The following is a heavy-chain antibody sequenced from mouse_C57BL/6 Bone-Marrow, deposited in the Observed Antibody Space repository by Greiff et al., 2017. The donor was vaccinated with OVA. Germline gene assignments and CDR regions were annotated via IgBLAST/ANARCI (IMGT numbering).Heavy chain of an antibody. D-gene: IGHD1-2*01. CDR2: IDPSDSST. Sequence: VQLQQPGAELVRPGTSVKLSCKASGYTFTSYWLHWVKQRPVQGLEWIGVIDPSDSSTNYNQKFKGKATLTVDKSSSTAYMKLSSLTSEDSAVYYCARSLRGFDYWGQGTTLTVSS. CDR1: GYTFTSYW. J-gene: IGHJ2*01. CDR3: ARSLRGFDY. V-gene: IGHV1-59*01.